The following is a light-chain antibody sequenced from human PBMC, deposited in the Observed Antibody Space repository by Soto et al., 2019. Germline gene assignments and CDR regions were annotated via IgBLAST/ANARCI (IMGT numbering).Light chain of an antibody. J-gene: IGKJ4*01. Sequence: EIVLTQSPGTLSLSPGERATLSGRASQSVSSSYLAWYQQKPGQAPRLLLLGASSSATGLPDRFSGSGSGTDFTLTISRLEPADFAVYYCQLYGSSPCALTLGGGTKVQIK. CDR3: QLYGSSPCALT. CDR1: QSVSSSY. CDR2: GAS. V-gene: IGKV3-20*01.